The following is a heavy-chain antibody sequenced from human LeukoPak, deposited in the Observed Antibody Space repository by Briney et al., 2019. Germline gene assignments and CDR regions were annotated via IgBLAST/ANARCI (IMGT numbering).Heavy chain of an antibody. Sequence: GGSLRLSCAASGFTFSNYWMHWVRQAPGKGLVWVSRITSDGSITSYADSVKGRFTISRDNAKNTLYLQMNSLRVEDTAVYYCVRDRNIGELFTENSSGPRGGGQGTLVSVSS. D-gene: IGHD3-22*01. CDR1: GFTFSNYW. J-gene: IGHJ4*02. CDR2: ITSDGSIT. CDR3: VRDRNIGELFTENSSGPRG. V-gene: IGHV3-74*01.